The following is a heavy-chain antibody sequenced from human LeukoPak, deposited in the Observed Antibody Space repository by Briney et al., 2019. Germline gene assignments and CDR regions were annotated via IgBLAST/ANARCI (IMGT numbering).Heavy chain of an antibody. V-gene: IGHV3-21*01. CDR1: GFSFSNCS. Sequence: GGSLRLSCAASGFSFSNCSMNGVRQAPGKGLEWVSSISSSSTYIYYADSLEGRFTISRDNVRNSLYLQMNSLRAEDTAVYYCAGDYEGNLAFDIWGQGTMVTVSS. D-gene: IGHD4-23*01. CDR2: ISSSSTYI. J-gene: IGHJ3*02. CDR3: AGDYEGNLAFDI.